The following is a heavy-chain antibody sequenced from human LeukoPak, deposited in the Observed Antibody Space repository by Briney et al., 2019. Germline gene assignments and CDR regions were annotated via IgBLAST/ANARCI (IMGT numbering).Heavy chain of an antibody. Sequence: GGSLILSCAASGFTFSSYAMSWVRQAPGKGLDWVSAISGSGGSTYYADSVKGRFTISRDNSKNTLYLQMNSLRAEDTAVYYCAKGTSWVSDYYYMDVWGKGTTVTVSS. CDR3: AKGTSWVSDYYYMDV. CDR1: GFTFSSYA. J-gene: IGHJ6*03. V-gene: IGHV3-23*01. CDR2: ISGSGGST. D-gene: IGHD2-8*01.